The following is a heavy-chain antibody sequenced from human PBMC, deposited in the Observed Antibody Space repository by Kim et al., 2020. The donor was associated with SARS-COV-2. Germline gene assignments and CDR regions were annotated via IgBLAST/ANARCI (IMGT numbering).Heavy chain of an antibody. CDR3: ARDGKYQLLWGHYYYGMDV. Sequence: GGSLRLSCAASGFTFSSYGMHWVRQAPGKGLEWVAVIWYDGSNKYYADSVKGRFTISRDNSKNTLYLQMNSLRAEDTAVYYCARDGKYQLLWGHYYYGMDVWGQGTTVTVSS. J-gene: IGHJ6*02. CDR2: IWYDGSNK. CDR1: GFTFSSYG. D-gene: IGHD2-2*01. V-gene: IGHV3-33*01.